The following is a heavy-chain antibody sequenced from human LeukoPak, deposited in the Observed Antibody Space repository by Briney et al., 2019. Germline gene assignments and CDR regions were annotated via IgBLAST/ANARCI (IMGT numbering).Heavy chain of an antibody. V-gene: IGHV3-21*01. J-gene: IGHJ5*02. CDR3: AREGITMVRVAWFDP. Sequence: GGSLRLSCAASGFTFSSYSMNWVRQAPGKGLERVSSISSSSSYIYYADSVKGRFTISRDNAKNSLYLQMNSLRAEDTAVYYCAREGITMVRVAWFDPWGQGTLVTASS. CDR1: GFTFSSYS. CDR2: ISSSSSYI. D-gene: IGHD3-10*01.